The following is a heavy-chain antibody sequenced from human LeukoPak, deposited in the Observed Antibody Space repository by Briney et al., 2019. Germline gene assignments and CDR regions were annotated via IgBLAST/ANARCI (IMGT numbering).Heavy chain of an antibody. J-gene: IGHJ4*02. V-gene: IGHV4-59*11. CDR2: LSYSGGT. Sequence: AAETLSLTCTLSGDSISSRYWSWIRQPPGKGLEWIGYLSYSGGTNYNPSLKSRVTISADTSKNQFSLRLSSVTAADTAVYYCARVPDRSGYYYYFDYWGQGILVTVSS. D-gene: IGHD3-22*01. CDR3: ARVPDRSGYYYYFDY. CDR1: GDSISSRY.